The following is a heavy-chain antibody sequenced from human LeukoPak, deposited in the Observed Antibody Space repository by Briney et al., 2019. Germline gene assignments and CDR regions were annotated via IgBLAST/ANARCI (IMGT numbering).Heavy chain of an antibody. CDR2: INQDGSGK. J-gene: IGHJ3*02. V-gene: IGHV3-7*01. CDR1: GFTFSRFY. D-gene: IGHD1-1*01. Sequence: GGSLRLSCAASGFTFSRFYMSWFRQAPGKGLEWVANINQDGSGKYYVDSVKGRFTVSRDNAERSLFLQMNSLRAEDTAVYYCARDGFFGGSWNEDDAFDIWGQGTMVTVSS. CDR3: ARDGFFGGSWNEDDAFDI.